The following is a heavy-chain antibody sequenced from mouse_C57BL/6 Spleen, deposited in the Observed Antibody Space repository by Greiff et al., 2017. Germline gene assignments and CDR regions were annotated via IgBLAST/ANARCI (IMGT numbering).Heavy chain of an antibody. CDR1: GYAFSSYW. CDR2: IYPGDGDT. Sequence: VKLVESGAELVKPGASVKISCKASGYAFSSYWMNWVKQRPGKGLEWIGQIYPGDGDTNYNGKFKGKATLTADKSSSTAYMQLSSLTSEDSAVYFCARRENYVALDYWGQGTSVTVSS. CDR3: ARRENYVALDY. J-gene: IGHJ4*01. V-gene: IGHV1-80*01. D-gene: IGHD1-1*01.